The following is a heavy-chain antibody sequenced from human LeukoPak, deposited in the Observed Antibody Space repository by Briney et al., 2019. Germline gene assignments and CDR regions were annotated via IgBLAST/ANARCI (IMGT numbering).Heavy chain of an antibody. CDR2: IFYSGSP. V-gene: IGHV4-59*08. Sequence: PWETQSLTCTVSGVSISSYYWSWIRQPPGEGLEWIGNIFYSGSPNYKSSLKSRVTTSFDTSKNQFSLKLSSVTAADTAVYYCARVGHIVAAGTYDYWGQGTLVTVSS. D-gene: IGHD6-13*01. CDR3: ARVGHIVAAGTYDY. J-gene: IGHJ4*02. CDR1: GVSISSYY.